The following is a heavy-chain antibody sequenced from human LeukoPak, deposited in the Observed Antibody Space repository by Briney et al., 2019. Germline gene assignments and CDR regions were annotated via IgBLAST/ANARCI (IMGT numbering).Heavy chain of an antibody. CDR1: GFTFSSYA. D-gene: IGHD1-26*01. CDR3: ARGGLSGSLDC. CDR2: ISYDGSNK. Sequence: GGSLRLSCAASGFTFSSYAMHGVRQAPGKGREWVAVISYDGSNKYYADSVKGRFTISRDNSKNTLYLQMNRQRAEDTAVYYCARGGLSGSLDCWGQGPLVTVSS. V-gene: IGHV3-30-3*01. J-gene: IGHJ4*02.